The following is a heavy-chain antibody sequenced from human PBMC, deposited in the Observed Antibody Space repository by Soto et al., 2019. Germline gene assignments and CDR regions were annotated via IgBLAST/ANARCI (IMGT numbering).Heavy chain of an antibody. D-gene: IGHD3-3*01. CDR3: AKCFFFWVSDY. CDR1: GVTFSSYA. Sequence: RXSCAASGVTFSSYAMSWVRQAPGKGLEWVSAISGSGGSTYYADSVKGRFTISRDNSKNTLYLQMNSLRAEDTAVYYCAKCFFFWVSDYWGQGTLVTVSS. J-gene: IGHJ4*02. CDR2: ISGSGGST. V-gene: IGHV3-23*01.